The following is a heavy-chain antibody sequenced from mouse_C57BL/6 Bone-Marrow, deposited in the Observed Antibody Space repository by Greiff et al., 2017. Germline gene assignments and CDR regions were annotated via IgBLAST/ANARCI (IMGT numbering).Heavy chain of an antibody. CDR1: GYTFTSYW. J-gene: IGHJ2*01. CDR3: ARSGPLGRSIDS. D-gene: IGHD4-1*01. CDR2: IYPTSGRT. Sequence: QVQLQQPGAELVKPGASVKMSCKASGYTFTSYWITWVKQRPGQGLEWIGDIYPTSGRTNYNEKFKSKAIRTVDTSSNTAYMQLSSLTSEDSAVFYCARSGPLGRSIDSWGQGTTLTESS. V-gene: IGHV1-55*01.